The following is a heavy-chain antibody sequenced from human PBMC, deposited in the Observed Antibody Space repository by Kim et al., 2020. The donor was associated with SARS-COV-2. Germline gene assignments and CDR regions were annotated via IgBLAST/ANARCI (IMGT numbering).Heavy chain of an antibody. CDR1: GYTFTSYD. J-gene: IGHJ5*02. D-gene: IGHD1-26*01. Sequence: ASVKVSCKASGYTFTSYDINWVRQATGQGLEWMGWMNPNSGNTGYAQKFQGRVTMTRNTSISTAYMELSSLRSEDTAVYYCARFFGSCYENWFDPWGQGTLVTVSS. CDR2: MNPNSGNT. CDR3: ARFFGSCYENWFDP. V-gene: IGHV1-8*01.